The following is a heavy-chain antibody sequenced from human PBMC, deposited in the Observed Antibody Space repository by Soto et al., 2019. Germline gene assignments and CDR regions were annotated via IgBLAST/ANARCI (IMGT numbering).Heavy chain of an antibody. D-gene: IGHD3-10*01. CDR1: EGTFNSYT. CDR3: ATSYGSGSRAFAH. Sequence: QVQLVQSGAEVKKPGSSVRVSCKASEGTFNSYTINWVRQAPGQGLEWVGRIIPMLGMSNYALRFQGRVTSTADKSTTTAYMVLNSLRSDDTAVYYCATSYGSGSRAFAHWGQGTLVTVSS. J-gene: IGHJ4*02. CDR2: IIPMLGMS. V-gene: IGHV1-69*02.